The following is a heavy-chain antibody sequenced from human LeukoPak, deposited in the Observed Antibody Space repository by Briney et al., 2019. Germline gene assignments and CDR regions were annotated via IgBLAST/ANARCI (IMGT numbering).Heavy chain of an antibody. V-gene: IGHV3-11*04. CDR2: ISSSGSTI. Sequence: GGSLRLSCAASGFTFSDYYMSWIRQAPGKGLEWVSYISSSGSTIYYADSVKGRFTISRDNAKNLLYLQMNSLRPEDTAVYYCSRLRGYSYGYADYWGQGTLVTVSS. D-gene: IGHD5-18*01. J-gene: IGHJ4*02. CDR1: GFTFSDYY. CDR3: SRLRGYSYGYADY.